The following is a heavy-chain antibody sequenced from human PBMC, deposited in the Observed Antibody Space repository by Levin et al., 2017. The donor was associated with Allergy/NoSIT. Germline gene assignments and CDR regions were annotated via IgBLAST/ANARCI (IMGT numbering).Heavy chain of an antibody. D-gene: IGHD4-17*01. J-gene: IGHJ6*02. CDR1: GYTFSGYY. CDR2: MNPNSGDT. CDR3: ARAGRSYYYYYGMDV. Sequence: GESLKISCKASGYTFSGYYMHWVRQAPGQGLEWMGWMNPNSGDTNYAQKFQGRVTMTRDTSISTVYMELSRLRSDDTAVYYCARAGRSYYYYYGMDVWGQGTTVTVSS. V-gene: IGHV1-2*02.